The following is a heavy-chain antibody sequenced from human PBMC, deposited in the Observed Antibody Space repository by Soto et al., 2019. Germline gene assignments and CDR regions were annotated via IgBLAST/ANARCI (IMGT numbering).Heavy chain of an antibody. CDR3: ARGGLHLGEFSLGQFDS. J-gene: IGHJ4*02. V-gene: IGHV4-61*01. Sequence: QVQLQGSGPRLVKTSETLSLTCTVSGVSVTGGNFFWCWIRQPPGKTLEWLGCISNSETTNSNPSLKSRVTLSLDTSTNQFSLKLHSVTAADTAVYFCARGGLHLGEFSLGQFDSWGQGTLVTVSS. D-gene: IGHD3-16*02. CDR1: GVSVTGGNFF. CDR2: ISNSETT.